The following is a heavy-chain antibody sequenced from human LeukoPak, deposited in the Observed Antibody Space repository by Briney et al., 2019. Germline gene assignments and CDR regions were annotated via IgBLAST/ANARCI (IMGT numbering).Heavy chain of an antibody. CDR1: GFTFSAYA. CDR3: AKHRYTCLTCVCFTDYYIDV. J-gene: IGHJ6*03. Sequence: GGSLRLSCATSGFTFSAYALSWVRQAPGKGLEWVSGYSGSGGSTYYADSVKGRFTISRDYSRNTLYLQMNSLRAEDTAIYYCAKHRYTCLTCVCFTDYYIDVWGNGTTVTVSS. D-gene: IGHD2-8*01. V-gene: IGHV3-23*01. CDR2: YSGSGGST.